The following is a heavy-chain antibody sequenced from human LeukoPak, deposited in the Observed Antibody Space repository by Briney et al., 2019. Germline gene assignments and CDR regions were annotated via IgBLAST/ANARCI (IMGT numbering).Heavy chain of an antibody. Sequence: GESLRLSCAASGFTVSSNYMSWVRQAPGKGLEWVSVIYSGGSTYYADSVKGRFTISRDNSKNTLYLQMNSLRAEDTAVYYCARDLDGPSDAFDIWGQGTMVTVSS. V-gene: IGHV3-66*02. CDR2: IYSGGST. J-gene: IGHJ3*02. CDR1: GFTVSSNY. CDR3: ARDLDGPSDAFDI.